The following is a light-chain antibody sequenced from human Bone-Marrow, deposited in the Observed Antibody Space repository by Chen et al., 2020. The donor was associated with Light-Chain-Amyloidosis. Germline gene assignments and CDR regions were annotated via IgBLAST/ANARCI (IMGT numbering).Light chain of an antibody. Sequence: SYELTQPPSVSVSPGQTARITCSGDDLPTKYAYWYQQKPGQAPVLVIHRDTERPSGISEGFSGSSSGTTATLTISGVPAEDEADYHCQSADSSGTYEVIFGGGTKLTVL. CDR2: RDT. J-gene: IGLJ2*01. CDR1: DLPTKY. V-gene: IGLV3-25*03. CDR3: QSADSSGTYEVI.